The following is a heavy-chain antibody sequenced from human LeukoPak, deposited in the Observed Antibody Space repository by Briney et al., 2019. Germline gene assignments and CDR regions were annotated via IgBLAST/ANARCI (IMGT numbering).Heavy chain of an antibody. D-gene: IGHD3-16*01. J-gene: IGHJ6*02. Sequence: DSVKVSCKASGYTFTGYYMHWVRQAPGQGLEWMGWINPNSGGTNYAQKFQGRVTMTRDTSISTAYMELSRLRSDDTAVYYCARVRRARGGMDVWGQGTTVTVSS. V-gene: IGHV1-2*02. CDR1: GYTFTGYY. CDR3: ARVRRARGGMDV. CDR2: INPNSGGT.